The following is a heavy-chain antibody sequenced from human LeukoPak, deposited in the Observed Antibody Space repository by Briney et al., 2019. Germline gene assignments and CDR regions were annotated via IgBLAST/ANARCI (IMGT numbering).Heavy chain of an antibody. V-gene: IGHV3-23*01. Sequence: GGSLRLSCAASGFTFSSDAMSWVRQAPGKGLEWVSAISGSGGSTYYADSVKGRFTISRDNSKNTLYLQMNSLRAEDTAVYYCAKVGEDTAMVVGYFDYWGQGTLVTVSS. D-gene: IGHD5-18*01. J-gene: IGHJ4*02. CDR2: ISGSGGST. CDR1: GFTFSSDA. CDR3: AKVGEDTAMVVGYFDY.